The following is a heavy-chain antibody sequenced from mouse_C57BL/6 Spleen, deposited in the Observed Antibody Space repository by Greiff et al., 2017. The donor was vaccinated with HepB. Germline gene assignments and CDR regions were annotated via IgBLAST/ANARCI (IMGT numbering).Heavy chain of an antibody. V-gene: IGHV1-72*01. D-gene: IGHD1-1*01. CDR2: IDPYSGGT. CDR1: GYTFTSYW. CDR3: AREDYGRLWAMDY. J-gene: IGHJ4*01. Sequence: QVQLQQPGAELVKPGASVKLSCKASGYTFTSYWMHWVKQRPGRGLEWIGRIDPYSGGTKYNEKFKSKATLTVDKPSSTAYMQLSSLTSEDSAVYYCAREDYGRLWAMDYWGQGTSVTVSS.